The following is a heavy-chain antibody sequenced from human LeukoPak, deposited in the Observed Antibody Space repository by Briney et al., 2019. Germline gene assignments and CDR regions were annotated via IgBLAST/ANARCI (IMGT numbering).Heavy chain of an antibody. V-gene: IGHV3-23*01. CDR3: AKGAKYCSGGSCSTIGWYFDY. CDR2: ISGSGGST. Sequence: PGGSLRLSCAASGFTFSSYWMSWVRQAPGKGLEWDSAISGSGGSTYYADSVKGRFTISRDNSKNTLYLQMNSLRAEDTAVYYCAKGAKYCSGGSCSTIGWYFDYWGQGTLVTVSS. J-gene: IGHJ4*02. CDR1: GFTFSSYW. D-gene: IGHD2-15*01.